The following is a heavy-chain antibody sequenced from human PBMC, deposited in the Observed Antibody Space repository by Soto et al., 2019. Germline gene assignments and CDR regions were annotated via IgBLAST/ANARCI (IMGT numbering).Heavy chain of an antibody. CDR1: GGTFSSYA. D-gene: IGHD6-19*01. J-gene: IGHJ6*02. CDR2: IIPIFGTA. V-gene: IGHV1-69*12. Sequence: QVQLVQSGAEVKKPGSSVKVSCKASGGTFSSYAISWVRQAPGQGLEWMGGIIPIFGTANYAQKFQGRVTITADESTSTAYMELSSLGSEDTAVYYCARLAWGVAGTVGIYYYYGMDVWGQGTTVTVSS. CDR3: ARLAWGVAGTVGIYYYYGMDV.